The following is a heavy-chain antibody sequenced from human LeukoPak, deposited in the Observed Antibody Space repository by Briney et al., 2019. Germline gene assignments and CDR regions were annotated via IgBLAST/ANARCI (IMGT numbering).Heavy chain of an antibody. CDR3: ARGPEGSGSYMCDY. Sequence: PSETLSLTCTVSGGSFSSHHWSWIRQPPGKGLEWIGYINYSGTTEYNPSLKSRVIMSVDTSKKQFSLRLTSVTAADTAVYYCARGPEGSGSYMCDYWGQGTRVTVSS. CDR2: INYSGTT. J-gene: IGHJ4*02. V-gene: IGHV4-59*11. D-gene: IGHD3-10*01. CDR1: GGSFSSHH.